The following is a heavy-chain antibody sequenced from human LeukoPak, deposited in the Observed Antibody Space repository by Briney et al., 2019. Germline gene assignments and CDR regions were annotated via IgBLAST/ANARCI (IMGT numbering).Heavy chain of an antibody. CDR1: GYSITSYW. CDR2: IYPGDSDT. Sequence: GESLKISCKGSGYSITSYWIGWVRQMPGKGLEWMGIIYPGDSDTRYSPSFQGQVTISADKSISTAYLQWSSLKASDTAMYYCARLLYYYDSSGFFFDYWGQGTLVTVSS. D-gene: IGHD3-22*01. CDR3: ARLLYYYDSSGFFFDY. J-gene: IGHJ4*02. V-gene: IGHV5-51*01.